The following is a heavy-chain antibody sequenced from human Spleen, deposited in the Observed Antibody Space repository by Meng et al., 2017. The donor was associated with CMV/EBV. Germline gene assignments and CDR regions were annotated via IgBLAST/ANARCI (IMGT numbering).Heavy chain of an antibody. D-gene: IGHD2-21*01. CDR2: INPDKGDT. CDR1: GYAFSGYY. J-gene: IGHJ4*02. Sequence: QLQLVQSGAEVKRPGASLKVSCEASGYAFSGYYIHWIRQAPGQGLEWMGRINPDKGDTKESQQFQGRVTMTRDTSIRTAYMELTRLKSGDTAVYYCARSGVTYCYSFDTWGQGTLVTVSS. CDR3: ARSGVTYCYSFDT. V-gene: IGHV1-2*06.